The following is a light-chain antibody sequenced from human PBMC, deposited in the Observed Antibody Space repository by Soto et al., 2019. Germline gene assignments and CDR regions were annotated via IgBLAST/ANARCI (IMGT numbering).Light chain of an antibody. V-gene: IGKV3-15*01. Sequence: EIVMTQSPATLSVSPGERATLSCRASQSVSSNLAWYQQKPGQAPRLLIYGASTRATGIPARFSGSGSGTEFTLTISSLQSEDFATYYCQRYNDYQYIFGQGTKLEIK. CDR1: QSVSSN. CDR2: GAS. CDR3: QRYNDYQYI. J-gene: IGKJ2*01.